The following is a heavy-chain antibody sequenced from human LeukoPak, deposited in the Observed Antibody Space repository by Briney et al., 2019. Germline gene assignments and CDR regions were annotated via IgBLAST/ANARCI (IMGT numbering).Heavy chain of an antibody. J-gene: IGHJ5*02. Sequence: GGSLRLSCAASGFTFSSYEMNWVRQPPGKGLEWVSAISSSGVSTYYADSVKGRFTISRDNSKNTLYLQMNSLRAEDTAVYYCARDHGGSGSSWGQGTLVTVSS. CDR1: GFTFSSYE. CDR3: ARDHGGSGSS. CDR2: ISSSGVST. D-gene: IGHD3-10*01. V-gene: IGHV3-23*01.